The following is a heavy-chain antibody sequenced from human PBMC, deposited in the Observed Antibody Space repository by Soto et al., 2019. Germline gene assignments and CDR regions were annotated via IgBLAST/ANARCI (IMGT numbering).Heavy chain of an antibody. CDR3: ARDLGREYSGYDPAADAFDI. J-gene: IGHJ3*02. Sequence: GASVKVSCKASGFTFTSSAVQWVRQARGQRLEWIGWISVCNGNTNYAQKLQGRVTMTTDTSTSTAYMELRSLRSDDTAVYYCARDLGREYSGYDPAADAFDIWGQGTMVTVSS. D-gene: IGHD5-12*01. CDR1: GFTFTSSA. CDR2: ISVCNGNT. V-gene: IGHV1-18*01.